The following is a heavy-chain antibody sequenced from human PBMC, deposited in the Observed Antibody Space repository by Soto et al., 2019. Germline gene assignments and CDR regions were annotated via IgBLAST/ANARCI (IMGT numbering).Heavy chain of an antibody. V-gene: IGHV4-4*02. D-gene: IGHD3-3*01. J-gene: IGHJ4*02. CDR1: GGSISSDSY. CDR2: IYHSGGT. CDR3: VRNGYYCLES. Sequence: QVQLQESGPGLVKPSGTLSLTCAVSGGSISSDSYWSWVRQPPGKELEWIGQIYHSGGTNYNPSLKSRVTILVDKSKSQLSLSLTSVTAADTAVYYCVRNGYYCLESWGQGTLVTASS.